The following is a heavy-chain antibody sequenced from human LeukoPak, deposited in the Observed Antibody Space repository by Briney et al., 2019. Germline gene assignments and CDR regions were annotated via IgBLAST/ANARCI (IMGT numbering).Heavy chain of an antibody. J-gene: IGHJ4*02. CDR1: GYSFTSYW. D-gene: IGHD1-7*01. CDR2: ICPGDSDT. V-gene: IGHV5-51*01. CDR3: ARGANWNYVYFDY. Sequence: GGSLRLSCKGSGYSFTSYWIGWVRQMPGKGLEWMGIICPGDSDTRYSPSFQGQVTISADKSISTAYLQWSSLKASDTAMYYCARGANWNYVYFDYWGQGALVTVSS.